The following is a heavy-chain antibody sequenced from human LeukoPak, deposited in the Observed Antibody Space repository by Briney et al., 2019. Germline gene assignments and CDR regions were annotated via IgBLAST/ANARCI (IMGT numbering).Heavy chain of an antibody. J-gene: IGHJ3*02. CDR2: VYTSGST. V-gene: IGHV4-4*07. CDR3: ARLITGTTTAFDI. D-gene: IGHD1-7*01. Sequence: SETLSLTCSVSGGSISGYYWTWIRQPAGKGLEWIERVYTSGSTHYNPSLKTRLTMSVDTSKNQFSLKPSSVTAADTAVYYCARLITGTTTAFDIWGQGTMVTVSS. CDR1: GGSISGYY.